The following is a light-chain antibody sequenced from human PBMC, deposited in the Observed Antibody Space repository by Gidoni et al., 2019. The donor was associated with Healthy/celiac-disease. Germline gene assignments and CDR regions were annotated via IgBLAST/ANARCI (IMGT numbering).Light chain of an antibody. J-gene: IGKJ2*01. V-gene: IGKV1-39*01. CDR3: QQSYSTPYT. CDR1: QSISSY. CDR2: AAS. Sequence: DIQMTQSPSSLSASVGDRVTITCQASQSISSYLNWYQQQPGKAPKLLIYAASSLQSGVPSRFSGSGSGTDYTLTISSMQPEDFATYYCQQSYSTPYTFGQGTKLEIK.